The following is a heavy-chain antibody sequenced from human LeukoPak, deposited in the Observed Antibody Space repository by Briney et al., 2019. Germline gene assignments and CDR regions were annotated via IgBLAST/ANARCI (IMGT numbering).Heavy chain of an antibody. V-gene: IGHV4-38-2*01. J-gene: IGHJ4*02. CDR3: ASLVQYGGIFGVDNYYFDY. CDR2: IYHSGST. D-gene: IGHD3-3*01. CDR1: GYSISSGYY. Sequence: SETLSLTCAVSGYSISSGYYWGWIRQPPGKGLEWIGSIYHSGSTYYNPSFKSRVTISVDTSKNQFSLKLSSVTAADTAVYYCASLVQYGGIFGVDNYYFDYWGQGTLVTVSS.